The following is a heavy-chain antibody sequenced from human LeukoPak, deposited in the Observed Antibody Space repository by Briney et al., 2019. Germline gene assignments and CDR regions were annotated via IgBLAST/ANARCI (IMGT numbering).Heavy chain of an antibody. D-gene: IGHD3-3*01. CDR2: ISSSGSTI. Sequence: GGSLRLSCAASGFTFSDYYMSWIRQAPGKGLEWVSYISSSGSTIYYADSVKGRFTISRDNAKNSLYLQMNSLRAEGTAVYYCASQTPSYYDFWSAYWGQGTLVTVSS. J-gene: IGHJ4*02. V-gene: IGHV3-11*01. CDR1: GFTFSDYY. CDR3: ASQTPSYYDFWSAY.